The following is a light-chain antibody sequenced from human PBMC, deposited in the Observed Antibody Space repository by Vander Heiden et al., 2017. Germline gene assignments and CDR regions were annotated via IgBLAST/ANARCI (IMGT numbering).Light chain of an antibody. V-gene: IGLV7-46*01. CDR1: TGPVTSGHF. CDR3: FLSYSGPRHWV. Sequence: QAVVTQEPSLTVSAGCAVTPPSGSSTGPVTSGHFPYWFQQKPGQAPRTLIYDTSTKRSWTPARVSGSLLGGKAALTLSGAQPEDEADYYCFLSYSGPRHWVFGGGTKLTVL. CDR2: DTS. J-gene: IGLJ3*02.